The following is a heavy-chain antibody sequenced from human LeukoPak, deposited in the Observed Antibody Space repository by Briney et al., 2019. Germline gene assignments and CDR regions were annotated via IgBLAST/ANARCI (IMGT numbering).Heavy chain of an antibody. V-gene: IGHV1-69*04. CDR2: ITPILGIA. CDR3: ARGHNGMDV. CDR1: GGSFSSYA. Sequence: SVTVSCTASGGSFSSYAMSWVRQAPGQGLEWMGRITPILGIADYAQKFQGRVTINADKSTSTAYMELSSLRSEDTAVYYCARGHNGMDVWGQGTTVTVSS. J-gene: IGHJ6*02.